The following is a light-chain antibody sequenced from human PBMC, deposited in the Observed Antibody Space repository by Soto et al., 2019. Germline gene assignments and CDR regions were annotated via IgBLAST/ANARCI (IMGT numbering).Light chain of an antibody. CDR2: DVS. Sequence: QSVLTQPASVSGSPGQSITISCTGTSGDVGGYNYVSWYQQHPGKAPKLMIYDVSNRPSGVSNRFSGCKSGNTASLTISGLQAEDEADYYCSSYTSSSTVVFGGGTKLTVL. J-gene: IGLJ2*01. CDR3: SSYTSSSTVV. CDR1: SGDVGGYNY. V-gene: IGLV2-14*01.